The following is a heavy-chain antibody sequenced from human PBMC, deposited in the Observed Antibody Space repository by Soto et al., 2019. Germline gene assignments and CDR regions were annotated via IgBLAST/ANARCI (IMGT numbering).Heavy chain of an antibody. Sequence: QMQLVQSGPEVKKPGTSVKVSCKASGFTFTSSAVQWVRQARGQRLEWIGWIVVGSGNTNYAQKFQERVTITRDMSTSTAYMELCSLRSEDTAVYYCAADHYYDSSGYSAFDIWGQGTMVTVSS. J-gene: IGHJ3*02. CDR2: IVVGSGNT. V-gene: IGHV1-58*01. D-gene: IGHD3-22*01. CDR1: GFTFTSSA. CDR3: AADHYYDSSGYSAFDI.